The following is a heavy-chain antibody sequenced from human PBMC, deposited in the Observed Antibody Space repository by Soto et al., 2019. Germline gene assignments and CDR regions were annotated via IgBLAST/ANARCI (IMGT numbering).Heavy chain of an antibody. CDR3: LRDRGTQMHLFVWDN. J-gene: IGHJ4*02. CDR1: GGTFSNYA. V-gene: IGHV1-69*13. D-gene: IGHD3-10*01. CDR2: IIPIFQTT. Sequence: VKVSCKASGGTFSNYAFRWVRQAPGQGLEWMGGIIPIFQTTTYPQMFQDRVTITADGSTSTNYLELSSLRSEDTAVYYCLRDRGTQMHLFVWDNWGQGTLVTVSP.